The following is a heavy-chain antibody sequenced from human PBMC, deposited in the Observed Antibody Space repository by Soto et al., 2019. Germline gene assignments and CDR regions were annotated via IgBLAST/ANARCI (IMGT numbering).Heavy chain of an antibody. CDR3: AREVLDDSSGYYYFDY. D-gene: IGHD3-22*01. CDR1: GFTVSSNY. J-gene: IGHJ4*02. V-gene: IGHV3-53*02. CDR2: IYSGGST. Sequence: EVQLVETGGGLIQPGGSLRLSCAASGFTVSSNYMSWVRQAPGKGLEWVSVIYSGGSTYYADSVKGRFTISRDNSKNTLYLQMNSLRAEDTAVYYCAREVLDDSSGYYYFDYWGQGTLVTVSS.